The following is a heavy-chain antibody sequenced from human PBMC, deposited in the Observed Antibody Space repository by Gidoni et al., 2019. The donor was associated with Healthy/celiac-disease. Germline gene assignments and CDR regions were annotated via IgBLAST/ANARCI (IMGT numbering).Heavy chain of an antibody. CDR2: INHSGST. CDR1: GGSFSGYY. CDR3: ARDPSYYDILTGPPSDYGRDV. D-gene: IGHD3-9*01. V-gene: IGHV4-34*01. J-gene: IGHJ6*02. Sequence: QVQLQQWGAGLLKPSETLSLTCAVYGGSFSGYYWSWIPQPPGKGREWIGEINHSGSTNYNPSLKSRVTISVDTSKNQFSLKLSSVTAADTAVYYCARDPSYYDILTGPPSDYGRDVWGQGTTVTVSS.